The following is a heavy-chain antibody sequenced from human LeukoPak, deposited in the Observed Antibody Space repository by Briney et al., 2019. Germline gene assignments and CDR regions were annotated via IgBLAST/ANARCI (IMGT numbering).Heavy chain of an antibody. CDR3: VSWAGGNSDVASFDY. J-gene: IGHJ4*02. CDR1: GYMLSDYY. CDR2: ISLCRGTT. Sequence: ASVKVSCKASGYMLSDYYMHWVRQAPGRGVEWMGWISLCRGTTKIAEKFQGRVTLTRGTSISTAYVELTNLASDDPAVYYCVSWAGGNSDVASFDYWGQGTLVIVSS. V-gene: IGHV1-2*02. D-gene: IGHD2-21*01.